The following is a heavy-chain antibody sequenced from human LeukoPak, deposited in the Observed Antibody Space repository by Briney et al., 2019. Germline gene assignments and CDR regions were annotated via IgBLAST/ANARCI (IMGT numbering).Heavy chain of an antibody. D-gene: IGHD4-17*01. Sequence: SSETLSLTCAVYGGSFSGYYWSWIRQPPGKGLEWIGEINHSGSTNYNPSLKSRVTISVDTPKNQFSLKLSSVTAADTAVYYCARGQRFLTTVTTGGWFDPWGQGTLVTVSS. CDR2: INHSGST. CDR1: GGSFSGYY. V-gene: IGHV4-34*01. CDR3: ARGQRFLTTVTTGGWFDP. J-gene: IGHJ5*02.